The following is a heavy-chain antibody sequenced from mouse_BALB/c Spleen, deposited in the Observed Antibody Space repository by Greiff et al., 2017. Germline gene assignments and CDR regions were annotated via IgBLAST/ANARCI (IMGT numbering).Heavy chain of an antibody. V-gene: IGHV2-2*02. CDR1: GFSLTSYG. D-gene: IGHD2-4*01. CDR2: IWSGGST. Sequence: VHLVESGPGLVAPSQSLSITCTVSGFSLTSYGVHWVRQSPGKGLEWLGVIWSGGSTDYNAAFISRLSISKDNSKIQVFFKMNSLQANDTAIYYCARRDYDYDGHAMDYWGQGTSVTGSS. J-gene: IGHJ4*01. CDR3: ARRDYDYDGHAMDY.